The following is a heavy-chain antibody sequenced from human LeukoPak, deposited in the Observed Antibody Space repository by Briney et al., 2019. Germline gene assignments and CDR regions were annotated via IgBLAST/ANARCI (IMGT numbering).Heavy chain of an antibody. CDR3: ARHAGGSGYPYYFDY. CDR1: GGSISSYY. CDR2: IYYSGNT. V-gene: IGHV4-59*08. J-gene: IGHJ4*02. D-gene: IGHD3-22*01. Sequence: PSETLSLTCTVSGGSISSYYWSWIRLPPGKGLEWIGYIYYSGNTNYNPSLKSRVTISVDTSKNQFSLKLSSVTAADTAVYYCARHAGGSGYPYYFDYWGQGTLVTVSS.